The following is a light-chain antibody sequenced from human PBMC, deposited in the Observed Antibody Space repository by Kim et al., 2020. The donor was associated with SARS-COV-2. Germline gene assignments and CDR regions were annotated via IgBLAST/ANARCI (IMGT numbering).Light chain of an antibody. J-gene: IGKJ2*01. V-gene: IGKV3-15*01. Sequence: EIVMTQSPATLSVSPGERATLSCRASQSVSSNLAWYQQKPGQAPRLLIYGASTRATCIPARFSGSGSGTECTLTISSLQSEDFAVYYCQQYNNWPDTFGQGTKLEI. CDR1: QSVSSN. CDR3: QQYNNWPDT. CDR2: GAS.